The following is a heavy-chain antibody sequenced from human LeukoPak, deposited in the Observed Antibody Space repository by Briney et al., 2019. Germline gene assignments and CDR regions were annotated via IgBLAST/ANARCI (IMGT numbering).Heavy chain of an antibody. J-gene: IGHJ5*02. V-gene: IGHV3-30*18. CDR2: ISYDGSNK. CDR3: AKAPMVRGGKFDP. D-gene: IGHD3-10*01. Sequence: GGPLRLSCAASGFTFSSYGMHWVRQAPGKGLEGVAVISYDGSNKYYADSVKGRFTISRDNSKNTLYLQMNSLRAEDTAVYYCAKAPMVRGGKFDPWGQGTLVTVSS. CDR1: GFTFSSYG.